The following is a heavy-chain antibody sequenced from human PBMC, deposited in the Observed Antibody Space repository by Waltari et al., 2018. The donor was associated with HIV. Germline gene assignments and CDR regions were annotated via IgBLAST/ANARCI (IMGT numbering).Heavy chain of an antibody. CDR2: LYYTGST. D-gene: IGHD2-8*01. V-gene: IGHV4-31*03. CDR1: GGSISSGGYY. CDR3: ARDPLCTNGVCYKFDP. J-gene: IGHJ5*02. Sequence: QVQLQESGPGLVKPSQTLSLTCTVSGGSISSGGYYWSWIRQHPGKGLEWIGYLYYTGSTYYNPSLKSRVTISGDTSKNQFSLKLSSVTAADTAVYYCARDPLCTNGVCYKFDPWGQGTLVTVSS.